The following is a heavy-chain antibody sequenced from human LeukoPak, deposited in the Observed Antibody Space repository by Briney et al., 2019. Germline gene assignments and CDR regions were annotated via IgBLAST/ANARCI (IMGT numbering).Heavy chain of an antibody. Sequence: GGSLRPSCAASGFTFSSYGMHWVRQAPGKGLEWVAVISYDGSNKYYADSVKGRFTISRDNSKNTLYLQVNSLRAEDTAVYYCARDRSAALTGFDYWGQGTLVTVSS. CDR3: ARDRSAALTGFDY. CDR2: ISYDGSNK. V-gene: IGHV3-30*19. D-gene: IGHD6-13*01. CDR1: GFTFSSYG. J-gene: IGHJ4*02.